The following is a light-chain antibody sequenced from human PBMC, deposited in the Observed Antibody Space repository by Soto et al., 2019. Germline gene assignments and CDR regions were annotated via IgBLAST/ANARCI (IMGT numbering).Light chain of an antibody. J-gene: IGKJ4*01. CDR1: QAINNY. Sequence: DIQMTQSPSSLSESVGDRVTITCRASQAINNYLAWYQQKPGQVPTLLISAASTLQSVVPSSFSGSGSGTDFTLTIRSLQDEDVANCHCQKFNAVPTFGGGTKVEI. CDR3: QKFNAVPT. V-gene: IGKV1-27*01. CDR2: AAS.